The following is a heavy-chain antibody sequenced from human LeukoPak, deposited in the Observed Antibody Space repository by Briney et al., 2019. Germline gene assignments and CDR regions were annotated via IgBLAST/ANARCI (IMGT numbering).Heavy chain of an antibody. CDR3: ARGGAAAGYDYYYYYMDV. D-gene: IGHD6-13*01. V-gene: IGHV4-61*05. CDR1: GVSISSSNSY. Sequence: PSETLSLTCTVSGVSISSSNSYWGWIRQPPGKGLEWIGCIYYSGSTNYNPSLKSRVTISVDTSKNQFSLKLSSVTAADTAVYYCARGGAAAGYDYYYYYMDVWGKGTTVTISS. CDR2: IYYSGST. J-gene: IGHJ6*03.